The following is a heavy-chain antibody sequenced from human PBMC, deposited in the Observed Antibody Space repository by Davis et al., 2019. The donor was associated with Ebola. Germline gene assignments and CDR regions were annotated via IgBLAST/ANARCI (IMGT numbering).Heavy chain of an antibody. CDR1: GGTFSNDA. Sequence: AASVKVSCKASGGTFSNDAIIWVRQAPGQGLEWVGGIIPFFGSSNYAQKFQGRVTMTEDTSTDTAYMELSSLRSEDTAVFYCVTGSRREIEYLYQWGQGTLVTVSS. CDR3: VTGSRREIEYLYQ. CDR2: IIPFFGSS. D-gene: IGHD1-26*01. V-gene: IGHV1-69*06. J-gene: IGHJ1*01.